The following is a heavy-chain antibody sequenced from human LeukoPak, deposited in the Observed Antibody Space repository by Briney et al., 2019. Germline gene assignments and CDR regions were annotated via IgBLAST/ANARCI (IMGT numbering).Heavy chain of an antibody. J-gene: IGHJ5*02. V-gene: IGHV4-59*01. CDR2: IYYSGST. D-gene: IGHD6-19*01. Sequence: PSETLSLTCTVSGGSISSYYWSWIRQPPGKGLEWIGYIYYSGSTNYNPSLKSRVTISVDTSKNQFSLKLSSVTAADTAVYYCAAVVAGTRWFDPWGQGTLVTVSS. CDR1: GGSISSYY. CDR3: AAVVAGTRWFDP.